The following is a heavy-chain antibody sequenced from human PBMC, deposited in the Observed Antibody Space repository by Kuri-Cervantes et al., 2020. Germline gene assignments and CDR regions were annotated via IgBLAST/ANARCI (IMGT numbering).Heavy chain of an antibody. D-gene: IGHD6-19*01. J-gene: IGHJ4*02. Sequence: SETLSLTCTVSGGSISSSSYYWGWIRQPPGKGLEWIGSIYYSGSTYYNPSLQSRVTISVDTSKNQFSLKLSSVTAADTAVYYCARDRGSGWYAYYFDYWGQGTLVTVSS. CDR2: IYYSGST. CDR3: ARDRGSGWYAYYFDY. V-gene: IGHV4-39*02. CDR1: GGSISSSSYY.